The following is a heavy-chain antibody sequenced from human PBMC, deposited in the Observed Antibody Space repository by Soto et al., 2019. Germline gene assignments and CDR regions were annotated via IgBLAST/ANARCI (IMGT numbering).Heavy chain of an antibody. J-gene: IGHJ4*02. CDR2: IYYSGST. V-gene: IGHV4-59*01. CDR1: GGSISSYY. Sequence: SETLSLTCTVSGGSISSYYWSWIRQPPGKGLEWIGYIYYSGSTNYNPSLKSRVTISVDTSKNQFSLKLSSVTAADTAVYYCARVAREYYGSGSYYNRMSRLGYFDYWGQGTLVTVS. D-gene: IGHD3-10*01. CDR3: ARVAREYYGSGSYYNRMSRLGYFDY.